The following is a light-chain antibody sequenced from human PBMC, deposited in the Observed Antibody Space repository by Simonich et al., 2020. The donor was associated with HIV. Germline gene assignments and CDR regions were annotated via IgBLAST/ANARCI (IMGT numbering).Light chain of an antibody. CDR2: YQSDSDL. V-gene: IGLV5-39*01. Sequence: QPVLTQPTSLSASPGASARIACTLRSGFNVGTYMVYWYQQKPGSLPRYPLRYQSDSDLQQGSGVPRRFSGSKSGNTASLTISGLQAEDEADYYCSSYTSSSTWVFGGGTKLTVL. J-gene: IGLJ3*02. CDR1: SGFNVGTYM. CDR3: SSYTSSSTWV.